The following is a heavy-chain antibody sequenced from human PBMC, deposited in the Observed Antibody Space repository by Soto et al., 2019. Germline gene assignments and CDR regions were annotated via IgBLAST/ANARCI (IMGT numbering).Heavy chain of an antibody. D-gene: IGHD6-13*01. V-gene: IGHV3-53*01. Sequence: GGSLRLSCAASGFTVSGNDMSWVRQAPGEGLEWVSVIYSGGSTYYADSVKGRFTISRDNSKNTLYLQMNSLRAEDTAVYYCAREGQLASAGYYYYGMDVWGQGTTVTVSS. J-gene: IGHJ6*02. CDR2: IYSGGST. CDR1: GFTVSGND. CDR3: AREGQLASAGYYYYGMDV.